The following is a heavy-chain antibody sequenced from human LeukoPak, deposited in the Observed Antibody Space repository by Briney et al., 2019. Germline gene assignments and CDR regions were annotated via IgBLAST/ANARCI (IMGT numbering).Heavy chain of an antibody. V-gene: IGHV4-34*01. Sequence: SETLSLTCAVYGGSLSGYYWSWIRQPPGKGLEWIGEINHSGSTNYNPSLKSRVTISVDTSKNQFSLKLSSVTAADTAVYYCAREVTMVRGIDYWGQGTLVTVSS. CDR1: GGSLSGYY. CDR3: AREVTMVRGIDY. CDR2: INHSGST. D-gene: IGHD3-10*01. J-gene: IGHJ4*02.